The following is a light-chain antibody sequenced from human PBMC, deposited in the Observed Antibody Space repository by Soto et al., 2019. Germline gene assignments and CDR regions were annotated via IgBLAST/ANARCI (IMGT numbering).Light chain of an antibody. J-gene: IGKJ1*01. Sequence: AIRMTQSPSSFSASTGDRVTITCRASQGISSYLAWYQQKPGKAPKLLIYAASTLQSGVPSRFSGSGSGTDFTLTISCLQSEDLATYYCQQYYSYPPWTVGQGTKVDIK. V-gene: IGKV1-8*01. CDR2: AAS. CDR3: QQYYSYPPWT. CDR1: QGISSY.